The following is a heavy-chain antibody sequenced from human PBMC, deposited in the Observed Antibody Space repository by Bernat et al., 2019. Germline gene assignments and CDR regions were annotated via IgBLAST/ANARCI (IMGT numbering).Heavy chain of an antibody. J-gene: IGHJ4*02. CDR2: ITSTSSYI. Sequence: EVQLVESGGGLVKPGGSLRPSCAASGFTFSGFSMNWVRQAPGKGLEWVSSITSTSSYIYYADSVKGRFTISRDNAKNSLYLQMNSLSAEDTAVYYCARERSSSSHSDYWGQGTLVTVSS. D-gene: IGHD6-6*01. CDR1: GFTFSGFS. CDR3: ARERSSSSHSDY. V-gene: IGHV3-21*01.